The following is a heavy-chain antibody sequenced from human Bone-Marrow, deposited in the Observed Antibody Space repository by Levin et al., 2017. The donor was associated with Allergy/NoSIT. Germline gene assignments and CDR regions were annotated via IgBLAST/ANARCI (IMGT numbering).Heavy chain of an antibody. CDR3: VNWGSY. J-gene: IGHJ4*02. CDR1: GFSLSSYW. V-gene: IGHV3-7*02. CDR2: IKKDGSAK. D-gene: IGHD3-16*01. Sequence: PGGSLRLSCEVSGFSLSSYWMSWVRQAPGKGREGVAKIKKDGSAKFDVDSVKGRFTISRDNAKNSLYQQMNKLRVEDTAVYYCVNWGSYWGRGTLVTVSS.